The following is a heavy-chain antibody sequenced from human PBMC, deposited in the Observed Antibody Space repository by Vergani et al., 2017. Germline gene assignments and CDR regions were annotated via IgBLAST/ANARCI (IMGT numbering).Heavy chain of an antibody. CDR2: TSTDGST. CDR1: RDAVNSGSNF. V-gene: IGHV4-61*02. D-gene: IGHD3-16*02. J-gene: IGHJ6*03. CDR3: ARETVVTSWDGYRFHYMDV. Sequence: QVQLQESGPGLVKPSQTLSLTCSVSRDAVNSGSNFWPWIRQPAGKGMEWIGRTSTDGSTNYNPSLKSRVTVSVDTSKTQISLRLTSVTAADTAVYYCARETVVTSWDGYRFHYMDVWGKGTTVTVSS.